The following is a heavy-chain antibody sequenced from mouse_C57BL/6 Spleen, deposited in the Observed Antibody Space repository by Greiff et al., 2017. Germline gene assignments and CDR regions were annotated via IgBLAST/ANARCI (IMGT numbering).Heavy chain of an antibody. CDR1: GFTFSNYW. CDR2: IRLKSDNYAT. V-gene: IGHV6-3*01. D-gene: IGHD4-1*02. J-gene: IGHJ3*01. CDR3: TGKLNWGAY. Sequence: DVKLVESGGGLVQPGGSMKLSCVASGFTFSNYWMNWVRQSPEKGLEWVAQIRLKSDNYATHYAESVKGRFTISRDDSKSSVYLQMHNLRAEDTGIYYCTGKLNWGAYWGQGTLVTVSA.